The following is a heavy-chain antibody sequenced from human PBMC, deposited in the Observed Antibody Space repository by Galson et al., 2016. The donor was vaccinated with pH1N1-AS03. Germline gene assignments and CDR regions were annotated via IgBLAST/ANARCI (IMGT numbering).Heavy chain of an antibody. D-gene: IGHD1-20*01. CDR2: ISHSGST. V-gene: IGHV4-34*01. CDR3: ARGVDNFNVFVFEM. CDR1: GGSFSGYY. J-gene: IGHJ3*02. Sequence: LSLTCAVSGGSFSGYYWSWVRQPPGRGLEWIGEISHSGSTKYNPSLKSRVAISIHTSKNQFSLTVTSVAAADTAIYYCARGVDNFNVFVFEMWGRGTMVTVSS.